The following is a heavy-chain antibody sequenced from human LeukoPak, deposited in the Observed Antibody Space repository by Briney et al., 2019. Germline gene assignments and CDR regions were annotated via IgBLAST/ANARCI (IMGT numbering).Heavy chain of an antibody. J-gene: IGHJ5*02. D-gene: IGHD1-26*01. V-gene: IGHV3-23*01. Sequence: PGRSLRLSCAASGFTFSSYGMHWVRQAPGKGLEWVPAISGSGGSTYYADSVKGRFTISRDNSKNTLYLQMNSLRAEDTAVYYCANNEWGATFWFDPWGQGTLVTVSS. CDR2: ISGSGGST. CDR3: ANNEWGATFWFDP. CDR1: GFTFSSYG.